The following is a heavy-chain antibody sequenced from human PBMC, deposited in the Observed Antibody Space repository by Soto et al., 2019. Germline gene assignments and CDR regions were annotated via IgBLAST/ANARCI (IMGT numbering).Heavy chain of an antibody. CDR2: IYYSGST. D-gene: IGHD2-15*01. J-gene: IGHJ4*02. CDR3: ARDHGYCSGGSFYGGLAFDY. CDR1: GGSISSGGYY. V-gene: IGHV4-31*03. Sequence: QVQLQESGPGLVKPSQTLSLTCTVSGGSISSGGYYWNWIRQHPGKGLEWIGYIYYSGSTYYNTSLKSRVTISVDTSKNQFSLQLSSVTAADTALYYCARDHGYCSGGSFYGGLAFDYWGQGTLVTVSS.